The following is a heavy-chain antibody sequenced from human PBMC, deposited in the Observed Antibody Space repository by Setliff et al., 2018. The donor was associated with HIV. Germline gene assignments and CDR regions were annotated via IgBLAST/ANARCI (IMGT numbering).Heavy chain of an antibody. Sequence: SETLSLTCAVSGYSISTAYYWGWIRQPPGKGLEWIGSVYHSGTTYYNPSLKSRVTISVDTSKKQFSLRLSSVTAADTAVYYCARGTSGGHSSGYYYFDYWGHGTLVTVSS. CDR3: ARGTSGGHSSGYYYFDY. CDR1: GYSISTAYY. V-gene: IGHV4-38-2*01. D-gene: IGHD3-22*01. J-gene: IGHJ4*01. CDR2: VYHSGTT.